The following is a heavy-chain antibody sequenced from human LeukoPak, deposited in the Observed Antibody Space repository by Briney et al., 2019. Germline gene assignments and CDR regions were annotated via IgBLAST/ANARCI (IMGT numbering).Heavy chain of an antibody. CDR2: IYSGGST. J-gene: IGHJ3*02. CDR1: GFTVSSNY. V-gene: IGHV3-53*01. CDR3: ARVLGATIRAFDI. Sequence: GGSLRLSCAASGFTVSSNYMSWVRQAPGKGLEWVSVIYSGGSTYYADSVKGRFTISRDNSKNTLYLQMNSLRAEDTAVYYCARVLGATIRAFDIWGQGTMVTVSS. D-gene: IGHD3-3*01.